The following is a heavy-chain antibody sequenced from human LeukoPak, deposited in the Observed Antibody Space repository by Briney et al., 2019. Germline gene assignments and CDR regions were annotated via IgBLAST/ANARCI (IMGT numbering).Heavy chain of an antibody. Sequence: SETLSLTCTVSGGSISSYYWSWIRQPAGKGLEWIGRIYTSGSTNYNPSLKSRVTMSVDTSKNQFSLKLSSVTAADTAVYYCARRVRQYSSSWYPLDWFDPWGQGTLVTVSS. V-gene: IGHV4-4*07. CDR2: IYTSGST. CDR1: GGSISSYY. CDR3: ARRVRQYSSSWYPLDWFDP. D-gene: IGHD6-13*01. J-gene: IGHJ5*02.